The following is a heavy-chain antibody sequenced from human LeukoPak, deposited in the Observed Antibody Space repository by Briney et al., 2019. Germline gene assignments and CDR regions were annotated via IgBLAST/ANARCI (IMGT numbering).Heavy chain of an antibody. V-gene: IGHV3-11*04. Sequence: PGGSLRLSCAASGFTFSDYYMTWIRQTPGRGLEWVSYINSRGTVQYYSDSVKGRFTISRDNTKDSLYLQMNSLRAEDTAVYYCARDVGSPDYYYGMDVWGQGTTVTVSS. J-gene: IGHJ6*02. CDR3: ARDVGSPDYYYGMDV. CDR2: INSRGTVQ. D-gene: IGHD2-15*01. CDR1: GFTFSDYY.